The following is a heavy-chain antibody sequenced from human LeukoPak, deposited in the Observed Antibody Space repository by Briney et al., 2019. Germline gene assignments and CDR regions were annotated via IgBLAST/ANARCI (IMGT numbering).Heavy chain of an antibody. Sequence: GASVKVSCKASGYTFTSYGISWVRQATGQGLEWMGWKNPNIGTTDYAQKFQGRFTITMDTSIGTTYMELSSLTSEDTAVYYCARSRVGNGDYLFEDVWGQGTLVTVSS. CDR2: KNPNIGTT. V-gene: IGHV1-8*03. CDR1: GYTFTSYG. D-gene: IGHD4-17*01. CDR3: ARSRVGNGDYLFEDV. J-gene: IGHJ4*02.